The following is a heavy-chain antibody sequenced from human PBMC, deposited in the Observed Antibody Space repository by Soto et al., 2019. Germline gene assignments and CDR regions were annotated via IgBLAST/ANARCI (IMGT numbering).Heavy chain of an antibody. V-gene: IGHV5-51*01. D-gene: IGHD3-22*01. CDR2: IYPGDSDT. CDR1: GYSFTSYW. J-gene: IGHJ5*02. Sequence: PGESLKISCKGSGYSFTSYWIGWVRQMPGKGLEWMGIIYPGDSDTRYSPSFQGQVTISADKSISTAYLQWSSLKASDTAMYYCARGGRRFDYASSGEYNWFDPWGQGTLVTVSS. CDR3: ARGGRRFDYASSGEYNWFDP.